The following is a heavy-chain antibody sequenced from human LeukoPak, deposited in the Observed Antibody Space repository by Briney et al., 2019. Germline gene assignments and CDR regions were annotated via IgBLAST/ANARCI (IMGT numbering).Heavy chain of an antibody. J-gene: IGHJ6*02. CDR3: ARVGGSGSYYYYYYCYGMDF. CDR1: GGSMSSYY. CDR2: VYYSGTT. V-gene: IGHV4-59*01. Sequence: SETLSLTCTVSGGSMSSYYWSWIRQPPGKGLEWIGYVYYSGTTNYNPSLKSRVTISVDTSKNQFSLKLSSVTAADTAVYYCARVGGSGSYYYYYYCYGMDFWGQGTTVTVSS. D-gene: IGHD3-10*01.